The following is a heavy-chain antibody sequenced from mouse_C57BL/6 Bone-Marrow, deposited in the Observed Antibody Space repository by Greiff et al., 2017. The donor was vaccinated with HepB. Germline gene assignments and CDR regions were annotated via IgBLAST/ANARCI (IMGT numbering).Heavy chain of an antibody. D-gene: IGHD1-1*01. CDR1: GYTFTSYG. J-gene: IGHJ2*01. CDR3: ARKGPIATVEAADY. Sequence: VKLQESGAELARPGASVKLSCKASGYTFTSYGISWVKQRTGQGLEWIGEIYPRSGNTYYNEKFKGKATLTADKSSSTAYMELRSLTSEDSAVYFCARKGPIATVEAADYGGRGTALTVSS. CDR2: IYPRSGNT. V-gene: IGHV1-81*01.